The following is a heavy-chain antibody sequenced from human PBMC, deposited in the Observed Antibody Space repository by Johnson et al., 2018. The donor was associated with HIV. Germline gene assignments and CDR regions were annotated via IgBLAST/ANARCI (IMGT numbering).Heavy chain of an antibody. J-gene: IGHJ3*02. CDR3: VKDSKRELLQGKDAFDI. CDR2: ISYDESNK. D-gene: IGHD1-26*01. V-gene: IGHV3-30*04. Sequence: QVQLVESGGGVVQPGRSLRLSCAASGFTFSSYAMHWVRQAPGKGLEWVAVISYDESNKYFIDSVKGRFTISRDNSKNMVDLQMNSLRIEDTAIYYCVKDSKRELLQGKDAFDIWGQGTMVTVSS. CDR1: GFTFSSYA.